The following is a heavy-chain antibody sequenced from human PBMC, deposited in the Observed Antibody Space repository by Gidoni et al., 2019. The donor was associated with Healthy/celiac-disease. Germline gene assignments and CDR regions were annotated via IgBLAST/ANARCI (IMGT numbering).Heavy chain of an antibody. CDR1: GFSFCRDV. D-gene: IGHD2-2*01. CDR2: ISGSGGRT. J-gene: IGHJ5*02. Sequence: LQLLESVGGLVQPGGSLRVSCAASGFSFCRDVLSWVRQAPGKGLEWVSAISGSGGRTYYADSVKGRFTISRDNSKNTLYQMNSLRAEDTAVYYCAKVGAVPAAMLFGGWGNWFDPWGQGTLVTVSS. V-gene: IGHV3-23*01. CDR3: AKVGAVPAAMLFGGWGNWFDP.